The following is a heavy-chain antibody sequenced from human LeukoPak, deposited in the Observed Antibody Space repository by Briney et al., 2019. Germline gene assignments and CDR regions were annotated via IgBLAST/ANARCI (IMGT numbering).Heavy chain of an antibody. J-gene: IGHJ4*02. D-gene: IGHD6-19*01. V-gene: IGHV4-30-4*01. CDR1: GGSISRGGYY. CDR3: ARRGSGWYFFDY. Sequence: SETLSLTCTVSGGSISRGGYYWSWIRQHPGKGLEWIGYIYYSGSTYYNPSLKSRVTISVDTSKNQFSLKLSSVTAADTAVYYCARRGSGWYFFDYWGQGTLVTVSS. CDR2: IYYSGST.